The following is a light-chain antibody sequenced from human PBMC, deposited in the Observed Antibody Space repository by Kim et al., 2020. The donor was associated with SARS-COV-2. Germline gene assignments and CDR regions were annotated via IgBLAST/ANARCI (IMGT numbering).Light chain of an antibody. V-gene: IGKV3-11*01. CDR3: QQRSNWPPLT. J-gene: IGKJ4*01. CDR2: DAS. CDR1: QSVSSY. Sequence: SPGERAALSCRASQSVSSYLAWYQQKPGQAPRLLIYDASNRATGIPARFSGSGSGTDFTLTISSLEPEDFALYYCQQRSNWPPLTFGGGTKVDIK.